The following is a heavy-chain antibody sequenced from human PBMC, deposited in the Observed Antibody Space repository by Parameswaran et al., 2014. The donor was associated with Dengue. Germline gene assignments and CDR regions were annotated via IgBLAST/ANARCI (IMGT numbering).Heavy chain of an antibody. D-gene: IGHD3-9*01. CDR2: IKEDGSEK. Sequence: VRQAPGKGLEWVANIKEDGSEKYYVDSVEGRFTISRDNAKNSLYLQMNSLRAEDTAVFYCARNLQGYDTLTGYYSFGDALDIWGQGTMVTVSS. J-gene: IGHJ3*02. V-gene: IGHV3-7*01. CDR3: ARNLQGYDTLTGYYSFGDALDI.